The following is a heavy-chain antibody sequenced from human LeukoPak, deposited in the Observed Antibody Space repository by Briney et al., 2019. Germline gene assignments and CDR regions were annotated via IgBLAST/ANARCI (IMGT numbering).Heavy chain of an antibody. D-gene: IGHD4-23*01. CDR2: ISSSSSSI. V-gene: IGHV3-48*03. CDR1: GLTLSSYE. CDR3: ARDRGYGGNSHYFYY. Sequence: GGSLRLSCAASGLTLSSYEMNWVRQAPGKVLERVSYISSSSSSIYYADSVKGRFNISRDNAKNSLYLQMNSLRAEDTAVYYCARDRGYGGNSHYFYYWGQGTLVSVSS. J-gene: IGHJ4*02.